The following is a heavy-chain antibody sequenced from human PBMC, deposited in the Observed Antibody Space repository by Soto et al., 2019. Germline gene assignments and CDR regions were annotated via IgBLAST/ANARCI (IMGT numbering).Heavy chain of an antibody. CDR3: ASSYSNYALIDYYYYGMNV. D-gene: IGHD4-4*01. Sequence: GASVKVPCKASGYTFTSYAMHWVRQAPGQRLEWMGWINAGNGNTKYSQKFQGRVTITRDTSASTAYMELSSLRSEDTAVYYCASSYSNYALIDYYYYGMNVWGQGTTVTVSS. CDR1: GYTFTSYA. V-gene: IGHV1-3*01. CDR2: INAGNGNT. J-gene: IGHJ6*02.